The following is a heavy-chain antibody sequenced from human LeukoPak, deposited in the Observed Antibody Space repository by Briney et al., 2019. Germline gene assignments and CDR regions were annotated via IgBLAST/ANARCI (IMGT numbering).Heavy chain of an antibody. J-gene: IGHJ4*02. CDR2: ISTAGNLI. V-gene: IGHV3-21*01. Sequence: KSGGSLRLSCVASAFTFKTYTLNWVRQTPGKGLERVSYISTAGNLINYADSVRGRFTISRDNAKNSLYLYMSSLTPEDTAVYYCARTVEGHFDFRGQGTLVTVSS. CDR1: AFTFKTYT. CDR3: ARTVEGHFDF. D-gene: IGHD5-24*01.